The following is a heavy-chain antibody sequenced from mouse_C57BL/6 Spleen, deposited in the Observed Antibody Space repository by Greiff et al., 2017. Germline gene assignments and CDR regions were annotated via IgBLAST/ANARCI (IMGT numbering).Heavy chain of an antibody. V-gene: IGHV1-54*01. CDR2: INPGSGGT. CDR3: ARSGFAY. J-gene: IGHJ3*01. CDR1: GYAFTNYL. Sequence: VQLQQSGAELVRPGTSVKVSCKASGYAFTNYLLEWVKQRPGQGLEWIGVINPGSGGTNYNEKFKGKATLTADKSSSTAYMQLSSLTSEDSAVYFCARSGFAYWGQGTLVTVSA.